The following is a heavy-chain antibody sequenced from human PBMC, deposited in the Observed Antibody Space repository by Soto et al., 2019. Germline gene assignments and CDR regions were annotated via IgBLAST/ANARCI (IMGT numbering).Heavy chain of an antibody. D-gene: IGHD6-19*01. J-gene: IGHJ4*02. CDR3: ARVSAVAVAVGYDFDY. CDR1: GYTFTSYY. V-gene: IGHV1-46*01. Sequence: ASVKVSCKASGYTFTSYYVHWVRQAPGQGLEWMGIINPSGGSTSYAQKFQGRVTMTRDTSTSTVYMELSSLRSEDTAVYYCARVSAVAVAVGYDFDYWGQGTLVTVSS. CDR2: INPSGGST.